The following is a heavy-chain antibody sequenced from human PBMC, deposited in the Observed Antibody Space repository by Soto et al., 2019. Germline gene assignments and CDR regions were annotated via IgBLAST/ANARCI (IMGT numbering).Heavy chain of an antibody. Sequence: SETLSLTCTVSGGSISPYYWSWIRQPAGKGLEWIGRIYASGSTNYNPSLKGRVTMSVATSKNQFSLKLSSVTAADTAVYYCARGGMVIIPTATAFDYWGQGTLVTVSS. J-gene: IGHJ4*02. D-gene: IGHD2-2*01. CDR1: GGSISPYY. CDR2: IYASGST. CDR3: ARGGMVIIPTATAFDY. V-gene: IGHV4-4*07.